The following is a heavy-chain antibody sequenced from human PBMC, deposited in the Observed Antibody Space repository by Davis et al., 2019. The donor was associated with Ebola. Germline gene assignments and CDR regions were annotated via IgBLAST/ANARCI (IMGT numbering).Heavy chain of an antibody. D-gene: IGHD3-10*01. CDR2: IYYSGST. Sequence: PSETLSLTCTVSGGSISSYYWSWIRQPPGKGLEWIGYIYYSGSTNYNPSLKSRVTISVDTSKNQFSLKLSSVTAADTAIYYCARGDGSGMGFDPWGQGTLVTVSS. J-gene: IGHJ5*02. V-gene: IGHV4-59*01. CDR3: ARGDGSGMGFDP. CDR1: GGSISSYY.